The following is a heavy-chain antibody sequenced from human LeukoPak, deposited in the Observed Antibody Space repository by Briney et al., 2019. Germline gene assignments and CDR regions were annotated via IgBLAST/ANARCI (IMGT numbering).Heavy chain of an antibody. CDR1: GRSISSYY. CDR3: ARDSIVGASYFDY. V-gene: IGHV4-4*07. J-gene: IGHJ4*02. D-gene: IGHD1-26*01. Sequence: PSETLSLTCTVLGRSISSYYWGWVRQPAGKGLEWIGRIYISGSTNYNPSLKSRVTMSVDTSKNQFSLKLSSVTAADTAVYYCARDSIVGASYFDYWGQGTLVTVSS. CDR2: IYISGST.